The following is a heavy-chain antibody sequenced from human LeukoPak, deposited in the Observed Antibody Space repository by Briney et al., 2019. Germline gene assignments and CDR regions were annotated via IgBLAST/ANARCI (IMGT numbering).Heavy chain of an antibody. V-gene: IGHV3-23*01. CDR2: ISGSGGGT. CDR1: GFTFSSYA. J-gene: IGHJ4*02. Sequence: PGGSLRLSCAASGFTFSSYAMTWVRQAPGKGLEWVSGISGSGGGTHYADSLKGRFTISRDNSKNTLYLQMNSLRAEDTAVYYCAKAGADRVLRHFDWSTWEWGQGTLVTVSS. CDR3: AKAGADRVLRHFDWSTWE. D-gene: IGHD3-9*01.